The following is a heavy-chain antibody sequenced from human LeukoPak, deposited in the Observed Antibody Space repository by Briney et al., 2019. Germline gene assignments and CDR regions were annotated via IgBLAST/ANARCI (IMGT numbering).Heavy chain of an antibody. CDR3: ARDQDIVVVQDNDTYGMDV. J-gene: IGHJ6*02. V-gene: IGHV1-18*01. CDR2: ISAYNGNT. Sequence: GASVKVSCKASGYTFTSYGISWVRQAPGQGLEWMGWISAYNGNTNYAQKLQGRVTMTTDTSTSTAYMELRSLRSGDTAVYYCARDQDIVVVQDNDTYGMDVWGQGTTVTVSS. CDR1: GYTFTSYG. D-gene: IGHD2-2*01.